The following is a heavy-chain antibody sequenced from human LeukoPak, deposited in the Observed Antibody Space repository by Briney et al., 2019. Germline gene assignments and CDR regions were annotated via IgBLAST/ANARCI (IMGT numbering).Heavy chain of an antibody. CDR3: AKDGLYYDGSAHVYYFHY. J-gene: IGHJ4*02. V-gene: IGHV3-23*01. CDR2: ITGSGDYT. CDR1: GFTFSGYA. D-gene: IGHD3-22*01. Sequence: GGSLRLSCAASGFTFSGYAMTWVRQAPGKGLEWVSSITGSGDYTYYIDSVKGRFTISRDNSKNILYLQMNSLRGEDTALYYCAKDGLYYDGSAHVYYFHYWGQGTLVAVSS.